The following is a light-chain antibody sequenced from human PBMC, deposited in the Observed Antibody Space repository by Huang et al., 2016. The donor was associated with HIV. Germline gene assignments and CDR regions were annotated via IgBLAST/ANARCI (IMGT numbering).Light chain of an antibody. CDR3: QHYNNWPPLVT. CDR2: GAS. Sequence: EIVMTQSPATLSVSPGERATVSCRASQSINSNLAWYQQKPGQAPRLLIYGASTRATGISARFRGSGSATEFTLTISSLQSEDFAFYYCQHYNNWPPLVTFGGGTKVEIK. J-gene: IGKJ4*01. V-gene: IGKV3-15*01. CDR1: QSINSN.